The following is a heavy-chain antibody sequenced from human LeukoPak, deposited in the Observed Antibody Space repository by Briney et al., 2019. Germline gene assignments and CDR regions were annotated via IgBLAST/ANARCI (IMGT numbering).Heavy chain of an antibody. V-gene: IGHV1-2*02. CDR3: AREGGYDMLTGYQDY. CDR1: GCIFTTYF. D-gene: IGHD3-9*01. CDR2: INPNNGDT. Sequence: GASVKVSCKASGCIFTTYFIHWVRQAPGQGLEWMGWINPNNGDTNYVQKFQGRVTMTRDTSISTAYMELTRLRSDDTAVYYCAREGGYDMLTGYQDYWGQGTLVTVSS. J-gene: IGHJ4*02.